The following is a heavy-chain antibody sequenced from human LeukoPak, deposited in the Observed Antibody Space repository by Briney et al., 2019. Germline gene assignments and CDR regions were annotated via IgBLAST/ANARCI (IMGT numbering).Heavy chain of an antibody. CDR2: IRGKAYGGTT. CDR3: SRYGGNGPDY. Sequence: PGGSLRLSCTASGLTFGDDAVSWFRQAPGKGLEWAGFIRGKAYGGTTEYAASVKGRFTISRDDSKSIAYLQMNSLRTEDTAVYYCSRYGGNGPDYWGEGTLVTVSS. CDR1: GLTFGDDA. J-gene: IGHJ4*02. V-gene: IGHV3-49*03. D-gene: IGHD4-23*01.